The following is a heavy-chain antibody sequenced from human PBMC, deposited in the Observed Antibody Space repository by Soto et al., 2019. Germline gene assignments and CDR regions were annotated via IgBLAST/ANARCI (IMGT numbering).Heavy chain of an antibody. CDR3: ARFKPCSGGSCYSYYYGMDV. Sequence: QVQLVQSGAEVKKPGASVKVSCKASGYTFTSYGISWVRQAPGQGLEWMGWISAYNGNTNYAQKLQGRVTMTTDTSTSTAYMELSSLRSDDTAVYYCARFKPCSGGSCYSYYYGMDVWGQGTTVTVSS. D-gene: IGHD2-15*01. J-gene: IGHJ6*02. V-gene: IGHV1-18*01. CDR1: GYTFTSYG. CDR2: ISAYNGNT.